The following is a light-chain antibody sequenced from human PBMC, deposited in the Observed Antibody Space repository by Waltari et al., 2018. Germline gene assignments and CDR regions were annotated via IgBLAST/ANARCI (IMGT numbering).Light chain of an antibody. CDR1: SSNIGPGSD. CDR2: GNS. J-gene: IGLJ7*01. CDR3: QSYDSSLSGAV. Sequence: QSVLTQPPSVSGAPGQRVTISCTGSSSNIGPGSDVHCHQPLPGPAPKLLIYGNSNRPSGVPDRFAGSKSGTSASLAITGLQAEDEADYYCQSYDSSLSGAVFGGGTQLTVL. V-gene: IGLV1-40*01.